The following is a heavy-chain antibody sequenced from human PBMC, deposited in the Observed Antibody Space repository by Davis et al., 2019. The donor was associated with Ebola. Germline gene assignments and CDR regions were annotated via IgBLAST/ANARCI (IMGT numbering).Heavy chain of an antibody. V-gene: IGHV4-39*07. D-gene: IGHD2-2*01. Sequence: PSETLSLTCTVSGGSISSGDYYWSWIRQPPGKGLEWIGEINHSGSPNYNPSLKIGVTMSVDTSKNQFSLKLSSMTAADTAVYYCARLGYCSSTSCSGGWFDPWGQGTPVTVSS. J-gene: IGHJ5*02. CDR2: INHSGSP. CDR3: ARLGYCSSTSCSGGWFDP. CDR1: GGSISSGDYY.